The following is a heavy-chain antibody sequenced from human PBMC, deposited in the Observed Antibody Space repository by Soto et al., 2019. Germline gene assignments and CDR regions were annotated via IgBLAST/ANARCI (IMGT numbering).Heavy chain of an antibody. Sequence: GGSLRLSCAASGFTFSAYGMHWVRQAPGKGLEWVAVIWYDGSNAYYADSMKGRFSISRDNSKNTLFLQMNSLRAEDTAVYYCARKYSSSIPFDYWGQGTLVTVSS. CDR2: IWYDGSNA. V-gene: IGHV3-33*01. CDR3: ARKYSSSIPFDY. CDR1: GFTFSAYG. J-gene: IGHJ4*02. D-gene: IGHD6-13*01.